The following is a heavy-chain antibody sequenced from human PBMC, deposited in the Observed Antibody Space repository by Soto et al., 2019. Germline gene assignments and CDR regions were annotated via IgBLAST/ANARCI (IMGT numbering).Heavy chain of an antibody. V-gene: IGHV2-26*01. D-gene: IGHD2-2*01. Sequence: SGPTLVNPTETLTLTCTVSGFSLSNARMGVSWIRQSPGKALEWLAHIFSNDEASYSTTLKNRLTISKDTSNSQVVLTMTNMDPVDTATYYCARLNFGVPAAILRCIDPWGQGTPVIVS. CDR2: IFSNDEA. CDR3: ARLNFGVPAAILRCIDP. CDR1: GFSLSNARMG. J-gene: IGHJ5*02.